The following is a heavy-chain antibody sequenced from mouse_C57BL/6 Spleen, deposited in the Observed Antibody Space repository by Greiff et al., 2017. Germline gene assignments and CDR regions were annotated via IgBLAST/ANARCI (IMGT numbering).Heavy chain of an antibody. V-gene: IGHV1-54*01. J-gene: IGHJ2*01. Sequence: QVQLQQSGAELVRPGTSVKVSCKASGYAFTNYLLEWVKQRPGQGLAWIGVINPGSGGTNYNEKFKGKATLTADKSSSTAYMQLSSLTSEDSSVYFCARYGDSSGPYCFDYWGQGTTLTVSS. CDR1: GYAFTNYL. CDR2: INPGSGGT. D-gene: IGHD3-2*02. CDR3: ARYGDSSGPYCFDY.